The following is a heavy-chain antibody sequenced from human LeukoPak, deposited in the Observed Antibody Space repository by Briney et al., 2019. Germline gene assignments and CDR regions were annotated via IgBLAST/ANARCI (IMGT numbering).Heavy chain of an antibody. Sequence: PSETLSLTCTVSGGSISSYYWSWIRQPPGKGLEWIGEINHSGSTNYNPSLKSRVTISVDTSKNQFSLKLSSVTAADTAVYYCARSLYGDYRTKFDYWGQGTLVTVSS. CDR2: INHSGST. CDR3: ARSLYGDYRTKFDY. V-gene: IGHV4-34*01. D-gene: IGHD4-17*01. CDR1: GGSISSYY. J-gene: IGHJ4*02.